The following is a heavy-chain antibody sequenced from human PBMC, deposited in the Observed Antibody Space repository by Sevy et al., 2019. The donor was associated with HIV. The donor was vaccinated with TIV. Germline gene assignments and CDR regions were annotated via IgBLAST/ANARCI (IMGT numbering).Heavy chain of an antibody. CDR2: ISDRSDTI. CDR1: GFIFSNYY. CDR3: ARVRDRYCSGGSCYYGYFFDY. Sequence: GGSLRLSCAASGFIFSNYYMTWVRQAPGKGLEWVSYISDRSDTISYADSVKGRFTISRDNAKNALYLQMSSLRGGETAVYYCARVRDRYCSGGSCYYGYFFDYWGQGTLVTVSS. D-gene: IGHD2-15*01. J-gene: IGHJ4*02. V-gene: IGHV3-48*01.